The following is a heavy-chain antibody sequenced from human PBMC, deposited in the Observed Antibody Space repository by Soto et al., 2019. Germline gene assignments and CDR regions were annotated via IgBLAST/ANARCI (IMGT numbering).Heavy chain of an antibody. Sequence: QVHLVQSGAEVKEPGASVKVSCKASGYTFSSYAVHWMRQAPGQRLEWMGWINAGSGNTKYSQKFQGRLTISRDTFATTSYMELSSLRSEDTAVYYCARMETGRVVTRPNWFDPWGQGTLVTVSS. J-gene: IGHJ5*02. D-gene: IGHD2-21*02. CDR2: INAGSGNT. CDR1: GYTFSSYA. V-gene: IGHV1-3*01. CDR3: ARMETGRVVTRPNWFDP.